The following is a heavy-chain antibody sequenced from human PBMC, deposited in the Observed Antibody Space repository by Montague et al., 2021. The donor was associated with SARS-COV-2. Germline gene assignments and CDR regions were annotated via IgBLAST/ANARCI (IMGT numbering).Heavy chain of an antibody. V-gene: IGHV4-39*01. CDR2: IYYSGST. D-gene: IGHD1-7*01. CDR1: GGSISSSTYY. Sequence: SETLSLTCTVSGGSISSSTYYWGWIRQPPGKGLEWIANIYYSGSTYYNPSLKSRVTISVDTSKSQFSLKPSSVTAADTAVYYCARNQGYHWNYPYNWFGPWGQGTLVTVSS. CDR3: ARNQGYHWNYPYNWFGP. J-gene: IGHJ5*02.